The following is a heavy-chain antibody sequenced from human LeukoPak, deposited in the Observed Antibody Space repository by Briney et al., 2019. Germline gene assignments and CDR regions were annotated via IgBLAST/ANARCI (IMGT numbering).Heavy chain of an antibody. J-gene: IGHJ4*02. Sequence: SETLSLTCTASGSSISGYDWSWIRQPAGKGLEWIGRIYTSGSTHYNPSPKSRVTMSVDMSKSKFSLKLSSVTVADPEGYYCARDSDYGDYEDSWGQGTLVTVSS. D-gene: IGHD4-17*01. CDR2: IYTSGST. CDR1: GSSISGYD. V-gene: IGHV4-4*07. CDR3: ARDSDYGDYEDS.